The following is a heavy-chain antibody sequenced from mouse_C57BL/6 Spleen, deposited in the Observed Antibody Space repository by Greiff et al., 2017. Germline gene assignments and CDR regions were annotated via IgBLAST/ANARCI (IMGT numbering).Heavy chain of an antibody. J-gene: IGHJ1*03. CDR2: IHPNSGST. CDR1: GYTFTSYW. CDR3: ARGDNYPIYWYFDV. V-gene: IGHV1-64*01. Sequence: QVQLQQPGAELVKPGASVKLSCKASGYTFTSYWMHWVKQRPGQGLEWIGMIHPNSGSTNYNEKFKSKATLTVDKSSSTAYMPLSSLTSVDSAVYYGARGDNYPIYWYFDVWGTGTTVTVSS. D-gene: IGHD1-3*01.